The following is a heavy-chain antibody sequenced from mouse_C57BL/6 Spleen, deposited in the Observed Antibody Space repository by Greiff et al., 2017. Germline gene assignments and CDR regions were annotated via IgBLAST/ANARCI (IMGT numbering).Heavy chain of an antibody. V-gene: IGHV1-22*01. J-gene: IGHJ4*01. Sequence: EVQLQESGPELVKPGASVKMSCKASGYTFTDYNMHWVKQSHGKSLEWIGYINPNNGGTSYNQKFKGKATLTVNKSSSTAYMELRSLTSEDSAVYYCARRGISYYYAMDYWGQGTSVTVSS. CDR2: INPNNGGT. CDR1: GYTFTDYN. CDR3: ARRGISYYYAMDY.